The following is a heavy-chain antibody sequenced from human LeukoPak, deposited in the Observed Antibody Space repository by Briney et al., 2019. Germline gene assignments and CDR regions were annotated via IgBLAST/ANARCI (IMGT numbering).Heavy chain of an antibody. CDR2: ISGSGGST. CDR1: RFTFSSYA. D-gene: IGHD3-3*01. J-gene: IGHJ4*02. Sequence: GGSLRLSCAASRFTFSSYAMSWVLQAPGKGLEWVSAISGSGGSTYYADSVKGRFTISRDNSKNTLYLQMNSLRAEDTAVYYCAKDRITIFGVVRNFDYWGQGTLVTVSS. V-gene: IGHV3-23*01. CDR3: AKDRITIFGVVRNFDY.